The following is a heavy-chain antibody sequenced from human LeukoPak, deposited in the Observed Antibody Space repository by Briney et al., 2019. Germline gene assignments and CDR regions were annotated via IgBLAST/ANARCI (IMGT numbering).Heavy chain of an antibody. Sequence: SETLSLTCTVSGGSISSSSYYWGWIRQPPGTGLEWIGSIYYSGSTYYNPSLKSRVTISVDTSKNQFSLKLSSVTAADTALYYCARVSTGYDYRVDYWGQGTLVTVSS. J-gene: IGHJ4*02. CDR1: GGSISSSSYY. CDR2: IYYSGST. D-gene: IGHD5-12*01. CDR3: ARVSTGYDYRVDY. V-gene: IGHV4-39*07.